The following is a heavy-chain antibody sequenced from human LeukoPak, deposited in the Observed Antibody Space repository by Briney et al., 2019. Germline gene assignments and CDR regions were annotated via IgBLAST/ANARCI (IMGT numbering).Heavy chain of an antibody. CDR2: IIPIFGTA. Sequence: SVTVSCKASGGTFSRYAISWVRQAPGQGLEWMGGIIPIFGTANYAQKFQGRITITADDSTSTAYMELSSLRSEDTAVYYCARVYLKRDYYDSSAYFSFDYWGQGTLVTVSS. CDR1: GGTFSRYA. D-gene: IGHD3-22*01. J-gene: IGHJ4*02. CDR3: ARVYLKRDYYDSSAYFSFDY. V-gene: IGHV1-69*01.